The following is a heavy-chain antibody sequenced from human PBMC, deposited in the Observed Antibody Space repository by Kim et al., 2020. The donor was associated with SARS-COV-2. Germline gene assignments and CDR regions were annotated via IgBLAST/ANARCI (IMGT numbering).Heavy chain of an antibody. Sequence: YNPALKRRVTIAVDTSKNQFSLKLSSVTAADTAVYYCARVSWFGELSLDYWGQGTLVTVSS. V-gene: IGHV4-31*02. D-gene: IGHD3-10*01. CDR3: ARVSWFGELSLDY. J-gene: IGHJ4*02.